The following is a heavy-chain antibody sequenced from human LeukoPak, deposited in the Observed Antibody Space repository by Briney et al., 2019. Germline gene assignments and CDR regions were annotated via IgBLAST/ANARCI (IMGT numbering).Heavy chain of an antibody. D-gene: IGHD3-22*01. V-gene: IGHV1-8*02. CDR1: GGTFSSYA. Sequence: GASVKVSCKASGGTFSSYAISWVRQATGQGLEWMGWMNPNSGNTGYAQKFQGRVTMTRNTSISTAYMELSSLRSEDTAVYYCARGEGMIVVQWGQGTLVTVSS. J-gene: IGHJ4*02. CDR2: MNPNSGNT. CDR3: ARGEGMIVVQ.